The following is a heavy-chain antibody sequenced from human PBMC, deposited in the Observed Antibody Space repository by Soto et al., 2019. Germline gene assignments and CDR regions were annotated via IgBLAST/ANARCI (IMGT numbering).Heavy chain of an antibody. CDR3: ARQIHFSGWLSHLDS. V-gene: IGHV4-39*01. D-gene: IGHD6-19*01. CDR1: CGSINNSDYY. Sequence: SETLSLTCTVSCGSINNSDYYWAWIRQPPGEGLELIGSIHYSGSVYYNPSLKSRVTMSVDTSKNQFSLKMTSVTAADTTVYYCARQIHFSGWLSHLDSWGQGTLVTVS. CDR2: IHYSGSV. J-gene: IGHJ4*02.